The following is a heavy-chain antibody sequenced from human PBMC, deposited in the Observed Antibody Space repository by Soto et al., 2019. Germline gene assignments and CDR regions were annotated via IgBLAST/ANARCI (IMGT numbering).Heavy chain of an antibody. CDR3: ARWWSGSRQGFDP. D-gene: IGHD3-3*01. J-gene: IGHJ5*02. V-gene: IGHV4-31*03. CDR2: IYYSGST. Sequence: TLALTCTVSGGSVSSGDYYWSWIRQHPGKGLEWIGYIYYSGSTYYNPPLKSRVTISVDTSKNQFSLKLSSVTAADTAVYYCARWWSGSRQGFDPWGQETLVTVSS. CDR1: GGSVSSGDYY.